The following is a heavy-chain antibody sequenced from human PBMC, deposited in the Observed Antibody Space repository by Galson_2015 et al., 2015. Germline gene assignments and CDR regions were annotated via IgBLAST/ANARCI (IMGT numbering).Heavy chain of an antibody. D-gene: IGHD3-22*01. V-gene: IGHV1-69*02. Sequence: SVKVSCKASGGTFSSYSVSWVRQAPGQGLEWMGRIIPILGVPNYAQKFQGRVTITADKSTSTAYMELSSRRSGDTAVYYCARADNYYDSIGYFYWGQGTPVTVSS. CDR2: IIPILGVP. J-gene: IGHJ4*02. CDR1: GGTFSSYS. CDR3: ARADNYYDSIGYFY.